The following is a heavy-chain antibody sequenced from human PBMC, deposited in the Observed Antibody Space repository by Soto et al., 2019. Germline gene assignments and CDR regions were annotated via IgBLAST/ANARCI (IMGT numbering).Heavy chain of an antibody. CDR1: GFTFSIYS. Sequence: EVQLVESGGGLVQPGGSLRLSCAASGFTFSIYSMSWVRQAPGKGLEWVSYISSSSRTIYYADSVKGRFTISRDNAKNSLYLQMNSLRDEDTSIYYSARGITIFGVDQYYFDYWGQGTLVTVSS. D-gene: IGHD3-3*01. V-gene: IGHV3-48*02. J-gene: IGHJ4*02. CDR2: ISSSSRTI. CDR3: ARGITIFGVDQYYFDY.